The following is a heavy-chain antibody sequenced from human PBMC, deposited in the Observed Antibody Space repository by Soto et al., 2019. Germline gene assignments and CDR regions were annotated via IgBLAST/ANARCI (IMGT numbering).Heavy chain of an antibody. CDR3: ARGSGSYHSYLGYFDL. CDR2: TRNKANSYTT. J-gene: IGHJ2*01. V-gene: IGHV3-72*01. CDR1: GFTFSDHY. Sequence: GGSLRLSCAASGFTFSDHYMDWVRQAPGKGLEWVGRTRNKANSYTTEYAASVKGRFTISRDDSKNSLYLQMNSLKTEDTAVYYCARGSGSYHSYLGYFDLWGRGTLVTVSS. D-gene: IGHD1-26*01.